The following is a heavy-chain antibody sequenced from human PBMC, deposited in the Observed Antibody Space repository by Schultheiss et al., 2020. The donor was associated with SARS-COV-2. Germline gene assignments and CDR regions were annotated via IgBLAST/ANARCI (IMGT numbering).Heavy chain of an antibody. CDR1: GFTFSSYA. J-gene: IGHJ5*02. V-gene: IGHV3-23*01. CDR3: ARDPNANNRYSSSWYVPNWFDP. D-gene: IGHD6-13*01. Sequence: GGSLRLSCAASGFTFSSYAMSWVRQAPGKGLEWVSAISGSGGSTYYADSVKGRFTISRDNAKNSLYLQMNSLRAEDTALYYCARDPNANNRYSSSWYVPNWFDPWGQGTLVTVSS. CDR2: ISGSGGST.